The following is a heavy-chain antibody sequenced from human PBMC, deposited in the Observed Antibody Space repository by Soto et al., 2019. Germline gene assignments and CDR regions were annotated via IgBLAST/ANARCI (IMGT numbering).Heavy chain of an antibody. D-gene: IGHD3-10*01. V-gene: IGHV4-59*08. CDR3: ESRGITMGRGNYHYCKDF. CDR1: GGSISSYC. Sequence: SETLSLTGTVSGGSISSYCWSWVLQPPGKGLECIGYIYYSGSTNYNPSLKSRVTISVDTAKIWFSLKLSSVSAAATPVYYLESRGITMGRGNYHYCKDFLGKRTTV. J-gene: IGHJ6*03. CDR2: IYYSGST.